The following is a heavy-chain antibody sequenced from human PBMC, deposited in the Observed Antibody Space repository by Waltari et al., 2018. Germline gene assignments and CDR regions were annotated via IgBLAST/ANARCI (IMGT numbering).Heavy chain of an antibody. CDR3: ARISYRGYDILTGHRGWFDP. V-gene: IGHV4-4*02. CDR1: GGSISSSNW. CDR2: IYHSGST. D-gene: IGHD3-9*01. Sequence: QVQLQESGPGLVKPSGTLSLTCAVSGGSISSSNWWSWVRQPPGKGLEWIGEIYHSGSTNDNPSLKSRVTISVDKSKNQFSLKLSSVTAADTAVYYCARISYRGYDILTGHRGWFDPWGQGTLVTVSS. J-gene: IGHJ5*02.